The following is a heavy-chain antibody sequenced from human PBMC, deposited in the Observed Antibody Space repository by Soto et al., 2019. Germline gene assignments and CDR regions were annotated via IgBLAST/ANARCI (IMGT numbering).Heavy chain of an antibody. Sequence: ASVRFSCTASGSTFTPYAHSWGLHPIGQGLEWMGWMNPYSGNTGYAQKFQGRVTVTRNTSISTVYMELRGLRPDDTAVYYCARRKKRSGPNDLDYCGQGSQVTVSS. CDR3: ARRKKRSGPNDLDY. CDR1: GSTFTPYA. D-gene: IGHD3-3*01. CDR2: MNPYSGNT. V-gene: IGHV1-8*01. J-gene: IGHJ4*02.